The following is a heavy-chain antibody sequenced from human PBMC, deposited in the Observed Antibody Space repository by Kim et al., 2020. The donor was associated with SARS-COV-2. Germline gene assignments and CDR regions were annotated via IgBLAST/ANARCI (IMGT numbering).Heavy chain of an antibody. Sequence: SETLSLTCTVSGGSISSGGYYWSWIRQHPGKGLEWIGYIYYSGSTYYNPSLKSRVTISVDTSKNQFSLKLSSVTAADTAVYYCARKTRGGPRYFDLWGRGTLVTVSS. CDR1: GGSISSGGYY. CDR2: IYYSGST. V-gene: IGHV4-31*03. CDR3: ARKTRGGPRYFDL. J-gene: IGHJ2*01. D-gene: IGHD6-25*01.